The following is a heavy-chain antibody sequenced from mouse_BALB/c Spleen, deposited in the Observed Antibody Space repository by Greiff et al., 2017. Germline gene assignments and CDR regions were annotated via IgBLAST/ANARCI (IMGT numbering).Heavy chain of an antibody. CDR2: IRNKANGYTT. Sequence: EVKLVESGGGLVQPGGSLRLSCETSGFTFTDYYMSWVRQPPGKALEWLGFIRNKANGYTTEYSASVKGRFTISRDNSQSILYLQMNTLRAEDSATYYCARENGYYAMDDWGQGTSVTVSS. CDR1: GFTFTDYY. V-gene: IGHV7-3*02. CDR3: ARENGYYAMDD. J-gene: IGHJ4*01.